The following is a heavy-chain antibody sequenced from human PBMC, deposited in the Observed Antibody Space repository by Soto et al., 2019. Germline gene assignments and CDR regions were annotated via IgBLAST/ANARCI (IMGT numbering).Heavy chain of an antibody. CDR3: GHILSANRLIHY. D-gene: IGHD3-16*01. V-gene: IGHV2-5*02. J-gene: IGHJ4*02. Sequence: QITLQESGPALVKPTQTLTLTCNFSGFSLSTIGVGVVWIRQPPGKALEWLALIYWDDDKRSSPSLNSRLTITKDTSKNQVVLTMTNMAPVDTATYSCGHILSANRLIHYWGKGTLVTVSS. CDR1: GFSLSTIGVG. CDR2: IYWDDDK.